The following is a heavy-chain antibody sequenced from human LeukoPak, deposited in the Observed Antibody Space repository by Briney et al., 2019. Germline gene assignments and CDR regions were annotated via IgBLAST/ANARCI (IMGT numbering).Heavy chain of an antibody. CDR3: TTGGPHISGHPLDY. CDR2: IKSNPDGGTT. D-gene: IGHD2-15*01. CDR1: GLTYRNAW. V-gene: IGHV3-15*05. Sequence: GGSLRLSCVASGLTYRNAWMTWVRQAPGKGLEWVGRIKSNPDGGTTDFAAYMKGRFFISRDDSKSTLSLQMNSLKIEDTAVYYCTTGGPHISGHPLDYWGQGIPVTVSS. J-gene: IGHJ4*02.